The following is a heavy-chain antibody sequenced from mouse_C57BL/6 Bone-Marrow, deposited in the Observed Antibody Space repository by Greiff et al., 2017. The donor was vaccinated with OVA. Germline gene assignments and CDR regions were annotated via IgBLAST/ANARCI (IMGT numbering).Heavy chain of an antibody. J-gene: IGHJ4*01. Sequence: VKVVESGPGLVAPSQSLSITCTVSGFSLTSYGVHWVRQPPGKGLEWLVVIWSDGSTTYNSALKSRLSISKDNSKSQVFLKMNSLQTDDTAMYYCARHEGYYSNYEDAMDYWGQGTSVTVSS. CDR1: GFSLTSYG. D-gene: IGHD2-5*01. CDR3: ARHEGYYSNYEDAMDY. V-gene: IGHV2-6-1*01. CDR2: IWSDGST.